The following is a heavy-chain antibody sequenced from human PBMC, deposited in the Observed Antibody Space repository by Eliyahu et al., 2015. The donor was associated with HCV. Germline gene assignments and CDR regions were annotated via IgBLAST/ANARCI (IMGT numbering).Heavy chain of an antibody. CDR3: ARDAVAGRYVHYGMDV. D-gene: IGHD6-19*01. J-gene: IGHJ6*02. CDR1: GGSISSSSYY. CDR2: IYYSGST. V-gene: IGHV4-39*02. Sequence: QLQLQESGPGLVKPSETLSLTCTVSGGSISSSSYYWGWIRQPPGKGLEWIGSIYYSGSTYYNPSLKSRVTISVDTSKNQFSLKLSSVTAADTAVYYCARDAVAGRYVHYGMDVWGQGTTVTVSS.